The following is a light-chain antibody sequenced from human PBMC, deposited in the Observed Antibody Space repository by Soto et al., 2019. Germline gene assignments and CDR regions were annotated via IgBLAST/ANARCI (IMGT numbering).Light chain of an antibody. Sequence: IVLTQSPVTLSLSPGERATLSCRASQNISSYLIWYQQKPGQSPRLLMYDVSNRATGIPARFSGSGSGTEFTLTISSLEPEDFAVYYCQQLTDWPPQWTFGQGTKVDIK. CDR3: QQLTDWPPQWT. CDR2: DVS. V-gene: IGKV3-11*01. CDR1: QNISSY. J-gene: IGKJ1*01.